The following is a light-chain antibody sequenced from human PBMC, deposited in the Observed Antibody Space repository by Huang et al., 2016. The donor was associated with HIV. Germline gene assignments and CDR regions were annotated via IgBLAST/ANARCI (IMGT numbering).Light chain of an antibody. CDR3: QQYYSTLT. CDR2: WAS. V-gene: IGKV4-1*01. J-gene: IGKJ4*01. Sequence: DIVMTQSPDSLAVSLAERATINCKSSQSVLYSSNNKNYLAWYQQKPGPPPKLLIYWASTRESGVPDRFSGSGSGTDFTLTISSLQAEDVAVYYCQQYYSTLTFGGGTKVEIK. CDR1: QSVLYSSNNKNY.